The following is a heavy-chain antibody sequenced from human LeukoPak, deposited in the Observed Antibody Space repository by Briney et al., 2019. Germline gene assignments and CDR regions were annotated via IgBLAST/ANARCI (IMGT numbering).Heavy chain of an antibody. CDR2: LNPNSGNT. Sequence: ASVKVSCRASGYTFTSYDFKRVRQATGQGLEWVGWLNPNSGNTGYAQKFQGRVTVTRDTSISTAYMELTGLRSEDTGVYYCARGPNYYYHMDVWGKGTTVTVSS. V-gene: IGHV1-8*01. CDR3: ARGPNYYYHMDV. CDR1: GYTFTSYD. J-gene: IGHJ6*03.